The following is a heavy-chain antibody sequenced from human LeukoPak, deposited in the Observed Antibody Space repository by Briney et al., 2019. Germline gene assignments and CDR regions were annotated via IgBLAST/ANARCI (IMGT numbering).Heavy chain of an antibody. CDR2: INIGGTNT. Sequence: GGSLRLFCAASGFTFNDYYMSWIRQAPGKGLEWLSYINIGGTNTHYADSVKGRFTISRDNAKKSLYLEMNNLRAEDTAVYYCATDGAGFDTWGQGVLVTVSS. CDR3: ATDGAGFDT. J-gene: IGHJ5*02. V-gene: IGHV3-11*01. CDR1: GFTFNDYY.